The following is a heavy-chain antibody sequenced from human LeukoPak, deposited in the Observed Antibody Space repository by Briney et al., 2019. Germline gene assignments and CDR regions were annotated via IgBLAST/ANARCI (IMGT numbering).Heavy chain of an antibody. J-gene: IGHJ4*02. V-gene: IGHV4-4*07. D-gene: IGHD3-10*01. Sequence: PSETLSLTCTVSGASMSNSFWSWIRQPAGKGLEWIGRIYTSGTPNYNPSLKSRVTLSVDTSNNQFSLKMTPVTAGDTALYYCGKAPGGFVGTCAFDYGAREPWSPSP. CDR3: GKAPGGFVGTCAFD. CDR2: IYTSGTP. CDR1: GASMSNSF.